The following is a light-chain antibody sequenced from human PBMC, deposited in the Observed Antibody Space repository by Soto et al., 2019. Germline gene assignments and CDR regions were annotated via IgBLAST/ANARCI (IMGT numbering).Light chain of an antibody. J-gene: IGKJ2*01. CDR2: DAS. CDR3: QQYKNYTT. V-gene: IGKV1-5*01. CDR1: QSISTW. Sequence: IQITQSPSTLSASVRYRVTITCRASQSISTWLVWYQQKPGKAPKLLIYDASSLESGVPSRLSGHRSGTDFTLTISSLQPDDFAIHYCQQYKNYTTFAKGNXVDIK.